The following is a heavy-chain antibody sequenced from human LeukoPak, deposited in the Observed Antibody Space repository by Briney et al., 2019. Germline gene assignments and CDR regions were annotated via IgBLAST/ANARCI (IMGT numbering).Heavy chain of an antibody. J-gene: IGHJ3*02. Sequence: PSETLSLTCTVSGGSISSYYWSWIRQPPGKGLEWIGYIYYSGSTNYNPSLKSRVTISVDTSKNQFSLKLSSVTAADTAVYYCARLRTYYDFWSGYYVSAFDIWGQGTMVTVSS. CDR2: IYYSGST. D-gene: IGHD3-3*01. CDR1: GGSISSYY. V-gene: IGHV4-59*01. CDR3: ARLRTYYDFWSGYYVSAFDI.